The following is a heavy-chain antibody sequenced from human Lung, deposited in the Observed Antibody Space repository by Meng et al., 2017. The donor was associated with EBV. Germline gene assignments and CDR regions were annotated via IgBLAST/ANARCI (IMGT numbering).Heavy chain of an antibody. CDR3: ARDSNQLRGFDY. Sequence: EVQLVESGGGLVKPGGSLRLSCAASGFTFTSYSMNWLRQAPGKGLEWVSTIESSETYYTDPVKGRFTISRDNAKNSLYLQMNSLRGEDTAVYYCARDSNQLRGFDYWGQGPLVTVSS. D-gene: IGHD2-2*01. V-gene: IGHV3-21*01. CDR1: GFTFTSYS. J-gene: IGHJ4*02. CDR2: IESSET.